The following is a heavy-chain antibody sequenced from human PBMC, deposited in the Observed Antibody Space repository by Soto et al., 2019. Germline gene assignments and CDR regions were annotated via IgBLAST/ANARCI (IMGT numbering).Heavy chain of an antibody. CDR1: GSSFATSG. J-gene: IGHJ4*02. Sequence: QVKLVKSGTEVKKPGASIKASCKASGSSFATSGMTWVRQAPGQGLEWMGWISVYNGNTNYDQNLQDRVALITYTTTNTAYLEVTNLKSDDTAVYYCARAGQYYSASGYADWGQGTLVTVSS. CDR2: ISVYNGNT. CDR3: ARAGQYYSASGYAD. V-gene: IGHV1-18*01. D-gene: IGHD3-22*01.